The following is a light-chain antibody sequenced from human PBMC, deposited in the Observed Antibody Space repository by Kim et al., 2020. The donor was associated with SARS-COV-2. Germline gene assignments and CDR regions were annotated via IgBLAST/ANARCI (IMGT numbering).Light chain of an antibody. CDR3: NSRDSSGNHLRV. CDR2: GKN. V-gene: IGLV3-19*01. Sequence: SSELTQDPAVSVALGQIVRITCQGDSLRSYYASWYQQKPGQAPVLVIYGKNNRPSGIPDRFSGSSSGNTASLTITGAQAEDEADYYCNSRDSSGNHLRVFGTGTKVTVL. J-gene: IGLJ1*01. CDR1: SLRSYY.